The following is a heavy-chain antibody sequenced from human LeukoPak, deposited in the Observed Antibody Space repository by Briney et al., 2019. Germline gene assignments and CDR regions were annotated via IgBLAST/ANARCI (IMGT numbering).Heavy chain of an antibody. D-gene: IGHD5-18*01. CDR2: IYYSGST. J-gene: IGHJ3*02. CDR3: ARHGGFSYGSLNDAFDI. Sequence: SETLSLTCTVSGGSIGSYYWSWIRQPPGKGLEWIGTIYYSGSTYYNPSLKSRVTISVDTSKNQFSLKLSSVTAADTAVYYCARHGGFSYGSLNDAFDIWGQGTMVTVSS. V-gene: IGHV4-59*04. CDR1: GGSIGSYY.